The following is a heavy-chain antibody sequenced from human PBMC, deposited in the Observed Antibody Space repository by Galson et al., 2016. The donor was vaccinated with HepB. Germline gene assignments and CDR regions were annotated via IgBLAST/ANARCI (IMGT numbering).Heavy chain of an antibody. CDR2: IPPTGVGT. CDR1: GYSFTSYDF. Sequence: SVKVSCKASGYSFTSYDFLHWVRPAPGQRLEWMGIIPPTGVGTSYAQKSQDRVTITRDTSTSTVSMEVTSLTSEDTAIYYCARAGDQYFDSWGQGTLVTVSS. J-gene: IGHJ4*02. CDR3: ARAGDQYFDS. D-gene: IGHD7-27*01. V-gene: IGHV1-46*01.